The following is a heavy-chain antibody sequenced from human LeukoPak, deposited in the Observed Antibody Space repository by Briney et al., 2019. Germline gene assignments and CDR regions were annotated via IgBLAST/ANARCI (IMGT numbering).Heavy chain of an antibody. Sequence: SETLSLTCAVYGGSFSGYYWSWIRQPPGKGLEWIGEINHSGSTNYNPSLKSRVTISVDTSKNQFSLKLSSVTAADTAVYYCASLGYCSGTSCYSSDYWGQGTLVTVSS. CDR3: ASLGYCSGTSCYSSDY. D-gene: IGHD2-2*01. CDR2: INHSGST. J-gene: IGHJ4*02. V-gene: IGHV4-34*01. CDR1: GGSFSGYY.